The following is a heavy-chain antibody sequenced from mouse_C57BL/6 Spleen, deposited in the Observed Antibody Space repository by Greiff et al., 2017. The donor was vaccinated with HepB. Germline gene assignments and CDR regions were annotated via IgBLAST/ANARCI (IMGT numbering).Heavy chain of an antibody. CDR3: ARLYDYDGYYFDY. J-gene: IGHJ2*01. Sequence: EVQLQQSGAELVKPGASVKLSCTASGFNIKDYYMHWVKQRTEQGLEWIGRIDPEDGETKYAPKFQGKATITADTSSNTAYLQLSSLTSEDTAVYYCARLYDYDGYYFDYWVQGTTLTVSS. D-gene: IGHD2-4*01. CDR1: GFNIKDYY. CDR2: IDPEDGET. V-gene: IGHV14-2*01.